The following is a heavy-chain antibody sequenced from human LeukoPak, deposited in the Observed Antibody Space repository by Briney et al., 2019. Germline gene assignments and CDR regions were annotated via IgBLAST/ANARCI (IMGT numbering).Heavy chain of an antibody. CDR3: ARGLYSYGSGSPESDY. V-gene: IGHV3-30-3*01. D-gene: IGHD3-10*01. J-gene: IGHJ4*02. CDR2: ISYDGTYK. Sequence: GGSLRLSCAASGFTFSSYSMHWVRQAPGKGLEWVAVISYDGTYKYYTDSVKGRFTISRDNSKNTLYLQMNSLTTEDTAVYYCARGLYSYGSGSPESDYWGQGTLVTVSS. CDR1: GFTFSSYS.